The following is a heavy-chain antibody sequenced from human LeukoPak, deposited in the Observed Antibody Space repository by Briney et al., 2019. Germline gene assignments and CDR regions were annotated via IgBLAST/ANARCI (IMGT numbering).Heavy chain of an antibody. CDR2: ISSSGSTI. CDR3: AKRQGYSYGYDVDLDY. J-gene: IGHJ4*02. V-gene: IGHV3-11*04. D-gene: IGHD5-18*01. CDR1: GFTFSDYY. Sequence: GGSLSLSCAASGFTFSDYYMSWIRQAPGKGLEWVSYISSSGSTIYYADSVKGRFTISRDNSKNTLYLQMNSLRAEDTAVYYCAKRQGYSYGYDVDLDYWGQGTLVTVSS.